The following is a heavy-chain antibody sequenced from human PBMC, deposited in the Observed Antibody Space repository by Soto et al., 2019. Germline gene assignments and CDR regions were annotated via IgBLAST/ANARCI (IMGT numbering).Heavy chain of an antibody. CDR2: ISAYNGNT. Sequence: ASVKVSCKASGYTFTSYGISWVRQAPGQGLEWMGWISAYNGNTNYAQKLQGRVTMTTDTSTSTAYMELRSLRSDDTAVYYCARDKKYSSSWSLVDYWGQGTPVTVSS. CDR3: ARDKKYSSSWSLVDY. J-gene: IGHJ4*02. CDR1: GYTFTSYG. V-gene: IGHV1-18*01. D-gene: IGHD6-13*01.